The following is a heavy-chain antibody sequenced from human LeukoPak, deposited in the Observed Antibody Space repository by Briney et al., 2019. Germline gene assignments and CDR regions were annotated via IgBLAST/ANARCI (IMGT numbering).Heavy chain of an antibody. CDR3: AKSPAFVVVPAAGMDV. Sequence: PGGSLRLSCAASGFTFDDYAMPWVRQAPGKGLEWVSGISWNSGSIDYADSVKGRFTISRGNAKNSLYLQMNSLRTEDTALYYCAKSPAFVVVPAAGMDVWGQGTTVTVSS. CDR1: GFTFDDYA. V-gene: IGHV3-9*01. CDR2: ISWNSGSI. D-gene: IGHD2-2*01. J-gene: IGHJ6*02.